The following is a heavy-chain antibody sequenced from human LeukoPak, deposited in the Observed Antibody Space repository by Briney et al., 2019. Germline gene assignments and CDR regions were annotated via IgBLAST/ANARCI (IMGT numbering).Heavy chain of an antibody. CDR1: GASISSHY. J-gene: IGHJ4*02. D-gene: IGHD2-15*01. CDR2: ISYSGST. Sequence: SETLSLTCTVSGASISSHYWSWIRQPPGKGLEWIGYISYSGSTNYNPSLKSRVTLSVDTSKNQISLRLSSVTAADTAVYYCARVCSGGSCYSSPFDYWGQGTLVTVSS. V-gene: IGHV4-59*11. CDR3: ARVCSGGSCYSSPFDY.